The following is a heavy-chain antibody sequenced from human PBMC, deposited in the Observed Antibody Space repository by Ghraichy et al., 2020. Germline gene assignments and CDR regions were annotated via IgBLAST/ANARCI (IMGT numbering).Heavy chain of an antibody. D-gene: IGHD4-23*01. CDR3: ARGSTVVRFYYYDGMDV. V-gene: IGHV3-48*02. Sequence: GGSLRLSCVGSGFTFIGYSLNWVRQSPGKGLEWVSYITISSRTISYADSVKGRFTISRDNAQNSLYLQMNCLRDEDTAVYFCARGSTVVRFYYYDGMDVWGQGTTVTVSS. J-gene: IGHJ6*02. CDR2: ITISSRTI. CDR1: GFTFIGYS.